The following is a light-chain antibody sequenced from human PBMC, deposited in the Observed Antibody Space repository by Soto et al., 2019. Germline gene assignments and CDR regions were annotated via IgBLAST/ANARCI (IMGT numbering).Light chain of an antibody. CDR2: AAS. Sequence: DIQMTQSPSSLSASVGDRVTITCRTSQDIRDDLGWFQQKAGKAPKRLIYAASSLQSGVPSRFRGSGFGTEFTLTISSLQPEDFATYYCLQHNTYPHTFGQGTRLEIQ. CDR1: QDIRDD. V-gene: IGKV1-17*01. J-gene: IGKJ5*01. CDR3: LQHNTYPHT.